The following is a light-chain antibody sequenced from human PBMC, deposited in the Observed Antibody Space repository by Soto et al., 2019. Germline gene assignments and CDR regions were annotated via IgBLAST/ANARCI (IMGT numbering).Light chain of an antibody. CDR2: AAS. Sequence: EVVLTQSPGTVSLSPGERVTLSCRASQSVISNYLAWYQQRPGQAPRLLIYAASSRANGIPDRFSGSRSGTDFTLSISSLEPEDFAVYYCQQYGSSLTWTFGQGTKVEMK. CDR1: QSVISNY. CDR3: QQYGSSLTWT. V-gene: IGKV3-20*01. J-gene: IGKJ1*01.